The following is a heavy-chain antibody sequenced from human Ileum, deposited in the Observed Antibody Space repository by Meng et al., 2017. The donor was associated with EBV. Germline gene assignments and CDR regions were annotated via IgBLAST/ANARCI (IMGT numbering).Heavy chain of an antibody. CDR1: GASVTSSGYY. CDR2: VNYNGDS. CDR3: ARDLRVGGAFDY. D-gene: IGHD1-26*01. J-gene: IGHJ4*02. Sequence: QAQLQPSGPGLVRPSETRSLPCTVSGASVTSSGYYWSWLRQSPGKGLEWLGYVNYNGDSTYNPSLKSRVTIFIDTSKKQFYLNLTSATAADTAIYYCARDLRVGGAFDYWGQGTLVTVSS. V-gene: IGHV4-61*08.